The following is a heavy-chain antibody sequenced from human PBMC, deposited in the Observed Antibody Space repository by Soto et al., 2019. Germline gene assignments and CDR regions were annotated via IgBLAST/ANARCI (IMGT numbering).Heavy chain of an antibody. J-gene: IGHJ4*02. CDR3: AKVSSSWYAGFFDR. CDR1: GFPFCSYL. Sequence: AGGSLRLSCAAPGFPFCSYLVTWARQAPGKGLEWLANINKDGSEKNYVDSVKGRLTISRDNAKNSLSVQVNSLRAEDTAVYYCAKVSSSWYAGFFDRWGQGTLVTVSS. V-gene: IGHV3-7*02. CDR2: INKDGSEK. D-gene: IGHD6-13*01.